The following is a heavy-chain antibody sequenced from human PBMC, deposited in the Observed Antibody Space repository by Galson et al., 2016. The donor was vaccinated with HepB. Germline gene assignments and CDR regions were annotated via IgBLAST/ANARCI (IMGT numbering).Heavy chain of an antibody. J-gene: IGHJ4*02. CDR1: GFTFSSYA. CDR2: ISYDGSYE. V-gene: IGHV3-30*04. Sequence: SLRLSCAASGFTFSSYAMHWVRQAPGKGLEWVAVISYDGSYESYVGAVKGRFTISRDNFKNTLYLHLNSLRAEETAVYYCARAVHGSGSYWDKWGQGTLVAVSS. D-gene: IGHD3-10*01. CDR3: ARAVHGSGSYWDK.